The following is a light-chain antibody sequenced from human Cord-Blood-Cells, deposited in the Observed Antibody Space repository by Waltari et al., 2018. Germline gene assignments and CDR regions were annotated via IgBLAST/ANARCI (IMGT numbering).Light chain of an antibody. V-gene: IGLV2-11*01. CDR3: CSYAGSYTLV. CDR1: SSDVGGYNY. Sequence: QSALTQPRSVSGSPGQSVTISCTGTSSDVGGYNYVSWYQPHPGKAPKLMIYDDSKRPSGVPDGSSGSRSGNTASLTISGLQAEDEADYYCCSYAGSYTLVFGGGTKLTVL. CDR2: DDS. J-gene: IGLJ3*02.